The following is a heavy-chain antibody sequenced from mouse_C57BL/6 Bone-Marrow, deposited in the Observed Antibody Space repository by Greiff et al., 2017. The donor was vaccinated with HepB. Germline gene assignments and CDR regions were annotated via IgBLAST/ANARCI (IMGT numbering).Heavy chain of an antibody. D-gene: IGHD1-1*01. CDR3: ARVGSSNYYAMDY. CDR2: ISDGGSYT. J-gene: IGHJ4*01. CDR1: GFTFSSYA. V-gene: IGHV5-4*03. Sequence: DVMLVESGGGLVKPGGSLKLSCAASGFTFSSYAMSWVRQTPEKRLEWVATISDGGSYTYYPDNVKGRFTISRDNAKNNLYLQMSHLKSEDTAMYYCARVGSSNYYAMDYWGQGTSVTVSS.